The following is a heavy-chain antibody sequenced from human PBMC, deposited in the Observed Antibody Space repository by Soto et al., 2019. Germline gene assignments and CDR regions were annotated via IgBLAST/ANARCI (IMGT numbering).Heavy chain of an antibody. CDR1: GYTFTSYG. Sequence: GASVKVSCKASGYTFTSYGISWVRQAPGQGLEWMGWISAYNGNTNYAQKLQGRVTMTTDTSTSTAYMELRSLRSDDTAVYYCARLDNWNYGVWYFDLWGRGTLVTVSS. V-gene: IGHV1-18*01. J-gene: IGHJ2*01. D-gene: IGHD1-7*01. CDR3: ARLDNWNYGVWYFDL. CDR2: ISAYNGNT.